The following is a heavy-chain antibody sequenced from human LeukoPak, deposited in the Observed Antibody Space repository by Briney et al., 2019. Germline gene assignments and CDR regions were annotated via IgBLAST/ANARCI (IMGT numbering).Heavy chain of an antibody. J-gene: IGHJ4*02. V-gene: IGHV3-64*01. CDR1: GFTFSTYT. CDR3: ARTPSGVVVITSYDY. Sequence: GGSLRLSCAASGFTFSTYTMHWVRQAPGKGLEYVPAISSNGGTTYYANSVKGRFTISRDNSKNTLYLQMGSLRAEDMAVYYCARTPSGVVVITSYDYWGQGTLVTVSS. CDR2: ISSNGGTT. D-gene: IGHD3-22*01.